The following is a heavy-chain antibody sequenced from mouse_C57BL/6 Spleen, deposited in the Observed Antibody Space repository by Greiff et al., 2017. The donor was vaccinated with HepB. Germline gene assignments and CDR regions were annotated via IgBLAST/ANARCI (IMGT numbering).Heavy chain of an antibody. CDR3: TWAYYYGSGFDY. Sequence: DVQLQESGAELVRPGASVKLSCTASGFNIKDYYMHWVKQRPEQGLEWIGRIDPEDGDTEYAPKFQGKATMTADTSSNTAYLQLSSLTSEDTAVYYCTWAYYYGSGFDYWGQGTTLTVSS. D-gene: IGHD1-1*01. CDR1: GFNIKDYY. CDR2: IDPEDGDT. V-gene: IGHV14-1*01. J-gene: IGHJ2*01.